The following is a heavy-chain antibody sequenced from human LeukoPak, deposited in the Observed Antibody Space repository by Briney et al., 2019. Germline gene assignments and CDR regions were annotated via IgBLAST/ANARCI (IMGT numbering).Heavy chain of an antibody. D-gene: IGHD6-19*01. CDR1: GYSFTSYW. Sequence: GEALQISSNGSGYSFTSYWIGWVGQMPGKGRGWMGMIYPGDSDTRYTPSFQGQVTISAHKSISTTYLQWNSLKASDTAMYYCATPIAVAGGVYWGQGTLVTVSS. J-gene: IGHJ4*02. CDR3: ATPIAVAGGVY. CDR2: IYPGDSDT. V-gene: IGHV5-51*01.